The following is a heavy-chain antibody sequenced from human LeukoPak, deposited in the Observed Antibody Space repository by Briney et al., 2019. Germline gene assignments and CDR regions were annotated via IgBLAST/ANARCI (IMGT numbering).Heavy chain of an antibody. V-gene: IGHV3-33*01. J-gene: IGHJ4*02. Sequence: PGGSLRLSCAASGFTFSSYGMHWVRQAPGKGLEWVAVIWYDGSNKYYADPVKGRFTISRDNSKNTLYLQMNSLRAEDTAVYYCARGPLGGVIMDAVVYWGQGTLVTVSS. CDR2: IWYDGSNK. CDR1: GFTFSSYG. D-gene: IGHD3-10*01. CDR3: ARGPLGGVIMDAVVY.